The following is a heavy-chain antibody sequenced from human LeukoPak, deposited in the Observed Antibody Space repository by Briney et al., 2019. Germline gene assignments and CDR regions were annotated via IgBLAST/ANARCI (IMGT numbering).Heavy chain of an antibody. CDR2: IDPSDSYT. V-gene: IGHV5-10-1*01. D-gene: IGHD3-22*01. CDR3: ARLGMDYYDSSGSQDSFDY. J-gene: IGHJ4*02. Sequence: PGESLKISCKGSGYSFTSYWISWVRQMPGKGLEWMGRIDPSDSYTNYSPSFQGHVTISADKSISTAYLQWSSLKASDTAMYYCARLGMDYYDSSGSQDSFDYWGQGTLVTVSS. CDR1: GYSFTSYW.